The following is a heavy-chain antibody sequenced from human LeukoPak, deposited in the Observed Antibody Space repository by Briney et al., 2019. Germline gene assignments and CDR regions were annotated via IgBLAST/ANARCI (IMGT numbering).Heavy chain of an antibody. CDR3: ARYSSSSKFDY. Sequence: SETLSLXCTVSNGSISIYFWSWIRQPAGKGLEWIGRIYSSGSTDYNPSLKSRVTMSVDTSKNQFSLKLTSVTAADTAVYYCARYSSSSKFDYWGQGTLVTVSS. CDR2: IYSSGST. CDR1: NGSISIYF. J-gene: IGHJ4*02. D-gene: IGHD6-6*01. V-gene: IGHV4-4*07.